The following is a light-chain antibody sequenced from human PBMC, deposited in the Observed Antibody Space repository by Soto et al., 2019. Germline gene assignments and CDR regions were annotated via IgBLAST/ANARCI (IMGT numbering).Light chain of an antibody. Sequence: ETVMTQSPATLSVSPGERATLSCMASQSVTTNLAWYQQKPGQAPRLLIYGASSRPTGIPDRFSGSGSGTDFTLTISRLEPEDFAVYYCQQYGSSALTFGGGTKVDI. CDR3: QQYGSSALT. J-gene: IGKJ4*01. V-gene: IGKV3-20*01. CDR1: QSVTTN. CDR2: GAS.